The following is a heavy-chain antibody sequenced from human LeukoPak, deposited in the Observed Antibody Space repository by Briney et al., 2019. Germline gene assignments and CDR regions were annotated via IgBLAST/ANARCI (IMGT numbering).Heavy chain of an antibody. J-gene: IGHJ4*02. CDR3: ARWDIVVPGYDY. CDR2: ISYDGGDK. CDR1: GGSFSGYY. Sequence: LSLTCAVYGGSFSGYYWSWIRQPPGKGLEWVAVISYDGGDKNYADSVKGRFTISRDNSKNTLYLQMNSLRAEDAAVYYCARWDIVVPGYDYWGQGTLVTVSS. V-gene: IGHV3-30*03. D-gene: IGHD6-19*01.